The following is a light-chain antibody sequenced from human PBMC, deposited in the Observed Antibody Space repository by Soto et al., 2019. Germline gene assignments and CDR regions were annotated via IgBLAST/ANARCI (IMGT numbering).Light chain of an antibody. J-gene: IGKJ1*01. Sequence: DIQMTQSPSSLSASVGDRVSITCRASQGIRNDLGWYQQKPGKAPQRLIYAASSLHSGVPSRFSGSASGTEFTLSITSLQPDDFATYYCQQCFWHWTFGQGTKVDIK. V-gene: IGKV1-17*01. CDR3: QQCFWHWT. CDR1: QGIRND. CDR2: AAS.